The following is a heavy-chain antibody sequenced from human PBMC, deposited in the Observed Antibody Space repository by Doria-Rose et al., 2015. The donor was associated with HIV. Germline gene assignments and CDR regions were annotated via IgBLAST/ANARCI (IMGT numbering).Heavy chain of an antibody. Sequence: SGPVLVKPTETLTLTCTVSGVSLSSPGMGVSWIRQPPGKALEWLANIFSDDERSYKTSLKVRLTISRGTSKSQVVLTMTDMDPVDTATYYCARIKSSRWYHKYYFDFWGQGTLVIVSA. V-gene: IGHV2-26*01. J-gene: IGHJ4*02. CDR1: GVSLSSPGMG. CDR2: IFSDDER. D-gene: IGHD6-13*01. CDR3: ARIKSSRWYHKYYFDF.